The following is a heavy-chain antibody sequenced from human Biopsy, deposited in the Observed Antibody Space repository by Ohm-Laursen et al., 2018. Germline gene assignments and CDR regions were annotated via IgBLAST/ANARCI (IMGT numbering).Heavy chain of an antibody. CDR2: FAPENGKT. CDR3: AGDINNWNVNY. Sequence: ASVKVSCKVSGCTLTDLSMHWVRQAPGKGLEWMGGFAPENGKTIYAQKFQGRVTMTEDTSTDTAYMELSNLRSEDTAVYYCAGDINNWNVNYWGQGTLVTVSS. J-gene: IGHJ4*02. D-gene: IGHD1-20*01. CDR1: GCTLTDLS. V-gene: IGHV1-24*01.